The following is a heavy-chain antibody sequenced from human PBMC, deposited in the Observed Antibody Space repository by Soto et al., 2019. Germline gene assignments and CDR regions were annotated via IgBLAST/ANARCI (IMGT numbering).Heavy chain of an antibody. D-gene: IGHD2-8*01. CDR1: GFTFDDYA. Sequence: GGSLRLSCAASGFTFDDYAMHWVRQAPGKGLEWVSGISWNSGSIGYADSVKGRFTISRDNAKNSLYLQMNSLRAEDTALYYCAKDTVLMVYDPYMDVWGKGTTVTVSS. J-gene: IGHJ6*03. V-gene: IGHV3-9*01. CDR2: ISWNSGSI. CDR3: AKDTVLMVYDPYMDV.